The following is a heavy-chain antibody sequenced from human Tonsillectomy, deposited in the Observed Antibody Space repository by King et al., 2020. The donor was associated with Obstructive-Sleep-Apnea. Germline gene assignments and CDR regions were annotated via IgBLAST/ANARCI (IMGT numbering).Heavy chain of an antibody. Sequence: VQLVESGGGLVQPGGSLRLSCAASGFTFSSYDMHWVRPATGKGLEWVSAIGTAGDTYYPGSVKGRFTISRENAKNSLYLQMNSLRAGDTAVYYCARDNYDILTGYRYGMDVWGQGTTVTVSS. CDR1: GFTFSSYD. D-gene: IGHD3-9*01. J-gene: IGHJ6*02. CDR2: IGTAGDT. CDR3: ARDNYDILTGYRYGMDV. V-gene: IGHV3-13*01.